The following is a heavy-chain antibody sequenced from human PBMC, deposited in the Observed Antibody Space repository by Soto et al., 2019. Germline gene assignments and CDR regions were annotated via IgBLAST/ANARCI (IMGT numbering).Heavy chain of an antibody. CDR2: TYYRSKWYN. D-gene: IGHD6-13*01. J-gene: IGHJ3*02. V-gene: IGHV6-1*01. CDR1: GDSVSSNSAA. Sequence: SQTLSLTCAISGDSVSSNSAAWNWIRQSPSRGLEWLGRTYYRSKWYNDYAVSVKSRITINPDTSKNQFSLQLNSVTPEDTAVYYCARGSSSSWNPSDAFDIWGQGTMVTV. CDR3: ARGSSSSWNPSDAFDI.